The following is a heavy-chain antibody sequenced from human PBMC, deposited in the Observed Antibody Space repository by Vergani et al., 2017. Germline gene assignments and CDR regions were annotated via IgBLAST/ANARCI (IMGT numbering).Heavy chain of an antibody. V-gene: IGHV3-48*01. Sequence: EVQLVESGGGLVQPGGSLRLSCAASGFTFSTYSMNWVRQAPGKGLEWVSYISSSSSTIHYADSVRGRFTISRDNSRNTLYLQMNSLRAEDTAVYYCAKEMRTVYYDSSGYYSDAFDIWGQGTMVTVSS. CDR3: AKEMRTVYYDSSGYYSDAFDI. J-gene: IGHJ3*02. CDR2: ISSSSSTI. CDR1: GFTFSTYS. D-gene: IGHD3-22*01.